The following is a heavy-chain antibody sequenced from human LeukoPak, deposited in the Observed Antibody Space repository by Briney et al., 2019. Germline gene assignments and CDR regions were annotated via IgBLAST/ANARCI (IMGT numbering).Heavy chain of an antibody. CDR2: FDPEDGET. CDR1: GYTLTELS. D-gene: IGHD3-22*01. J-gene: IGHJ4*02. V-gene: IGHV1-24*01. CDR3: ARDQYYYDSSGYLFDY. Sequence: WASVKVSCKVSGYTLTELSMHWVRQAPGKGLEWMGGFDPEDGETIYAQKFQGRATMTEDTSTDTAYMELSSLRSEDTAVYYCARDQYYYDSSGYLFDYWGQGTLVTVSS.